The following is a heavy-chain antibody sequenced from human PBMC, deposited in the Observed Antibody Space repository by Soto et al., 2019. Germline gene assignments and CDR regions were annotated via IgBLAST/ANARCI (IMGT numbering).Heavy chain of an antibody. Sequence: PCRSLRLPWAAAGCNFDDYVLHWVRQVPGKGLEWVSGISWNSDTTGYADSVKGRFTISRDNAKNSLYLQMSSLRAEETALFYCERGLGFSFSYTEVWGKGTTVPVSS. CDR3: ERGLGFSFSYTEV. CDR1: GCNFDDYV. CDR2: ISWNSDTT. J-gene: IGHJ6*03. D-gene: IGHD6-25*01. V-gene: IGHV3-9*01.